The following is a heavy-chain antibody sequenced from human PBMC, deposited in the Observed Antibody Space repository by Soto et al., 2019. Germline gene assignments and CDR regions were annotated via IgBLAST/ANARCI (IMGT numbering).Heavy chain of an antibody. CDR3: ARDGGYDVLTGHYILLYYLDN. J-gene: IGHJ4*02. V-gene: IGHV1-46*01. D-gene: IGHD3-9*01. CDR1: GYTFTTYS. CDR2: INPSGGRR. Sequence: ASVKVSCTASGYTFTTYSMHWVRQTPGHALEWMVLINPSGGRRSSAQKFQGRVTMTRDTSTSTVHMELSNLRSEDTAVYFCARDGGYDVLTGHYILLYYLDNWGLGTLVPV.